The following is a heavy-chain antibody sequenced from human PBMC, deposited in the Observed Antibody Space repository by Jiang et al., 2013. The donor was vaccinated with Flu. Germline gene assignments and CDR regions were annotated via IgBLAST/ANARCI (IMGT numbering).Heavy chain of an antibody. CDR1: GGSISSSSYY. Sequence: LLKPSETLSLTCTVSGGSISSSSYYWGWIRQPPGKGLEWIGSIYYSGSTYYNPSLKSRVTISVDTSKNQFSLKLSSVTAADTAVYYCARGSKYYYDSSGYDFWGQGTMVTVSS. J-gene: IGHJ3*01. CDR2: IYYSGST. CDR3: ARGSKYYYDSSGYDF. D-gene: IGHD3-22*01. V-gene: IGHV4-39*01.